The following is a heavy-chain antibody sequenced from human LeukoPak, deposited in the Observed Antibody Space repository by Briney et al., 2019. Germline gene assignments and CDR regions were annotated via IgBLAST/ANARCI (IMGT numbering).Heavy chain of an antibody. Sequence: GPSVKVSCKASGYTFTGYYIHWVRQAPGQGLEWMGWINPNSGGTNYAQKYQVRISMTRDTSISTAYMELSRLRSDDTAVYYCARNHLIGVVVTDYWGQGTLVTVSS. CDR2: INPNSGGT. D-gene: IGHD2-21*02. CDR3: ARNHLIGVVVTDY. J-gene: IGHJ4*02. CDR1: GYTFTGYY. V-gene: IGHV1-2*02.